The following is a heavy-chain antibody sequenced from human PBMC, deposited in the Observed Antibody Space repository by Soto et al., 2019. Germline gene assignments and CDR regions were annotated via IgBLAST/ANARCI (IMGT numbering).Heavy chain of an antibody. CDR3: AREEEYSSSSAAFDI. D-gene: IGHD6-6*01. J-gene: IGHJ3*02. Sequence: GASVKVSCKASGYTFTSYGISWVRQAPGQGLEWMGWISAYNGNTNYAQKLQGRVTMTTDTSTSTAYMELRSLRSDDTAVYYCAREEEYSSSSAAFDIWGQGTMVTVSS. V-gene: IGHV1-18*01. CDR1: GYTFTSYG. CDR2: ISAYNGNT.